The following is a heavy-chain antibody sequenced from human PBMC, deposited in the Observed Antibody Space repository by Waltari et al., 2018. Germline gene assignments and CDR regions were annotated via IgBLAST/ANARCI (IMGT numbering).Heavy chain of an antibody. Sequence: EVQLVESGGGLVQPGGSLRLSCAASGFTFSSYSMNWVRQAPGKGLEWVSYISSSSSTIYYADSVKGRFTSSRDNAKNSLYLQMNSLRAEDTAVYYCARDPGIVGAPDAFDIWGQGTMVTVSS. CDR3: ARDPGIVGAPDAFDI. D-gene: IGHD1-26*01. CDR1: GFTFSSYS. J-gene: IGHJ3*02. V-gene: IGHV3-48*01. CDR2: ISSSSSTI.